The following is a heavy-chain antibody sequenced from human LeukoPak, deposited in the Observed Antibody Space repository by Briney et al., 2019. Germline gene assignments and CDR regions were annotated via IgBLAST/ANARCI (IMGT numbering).Heavy chain of an antibody. CDR1: GGTFSSYA. V-gene: IGHV1-69*13. D-gene: IGHD5-18*01. CDR2: IIPIFGTA. J-gene: IGHJ5*02. Sequence: SVKVSCKASGGTFSSYAISWVRQAPGQGLEWMGGIIPIFGTANYAQKFQGRVTITADESTSTAYMELSSLRSEDTAVYYCARGGYRENWFDPWGQGTLVTVSS. CDR3: ARGGYRENWFDP.